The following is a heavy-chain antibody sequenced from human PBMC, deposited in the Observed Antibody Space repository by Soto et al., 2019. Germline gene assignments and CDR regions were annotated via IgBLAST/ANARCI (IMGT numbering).Heavy chain of an antibody. D-gene: IGHD2-15*01. CDR1: GGSISSYY. Sequence: PSETLSLTCSVSGGSISSYYWSWIRQPPGKGLEWIGYIYYSGSTNYNPSLKSRVTISVDTSKNQFSLKLSSVTAADTAVYYCARDNCSGGSCYSRWFEPWGQGTLVTVSS. V-gene: IGHV4-59*01. CDR3: ARDNCSGGSCYSRWFEP. CDR2: IYYSGST. J-gene: IGHJ5*02.